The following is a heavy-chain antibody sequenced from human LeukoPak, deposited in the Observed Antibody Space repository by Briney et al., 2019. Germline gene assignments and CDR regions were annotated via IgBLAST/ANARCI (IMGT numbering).Heavy chain of an antibody. V-gene: IGHV3-23*01. J-gene: IGHJ4*02. D-gene: IGHD3-10*01. CDR2: ISGSGGGT. CDR1: GFTFGDYA. Sequence: GGSLRLSCAASGFTFGDYAMNWVRQAPGKGLEWASAISGSGGGTYYADSVKGRFTISRDNSKNTLYLQMNSLRAEDTAVYYCAKGPMGRGFDTWGQGTLVTVSS. CDR3: AKGPMGRGFDT.